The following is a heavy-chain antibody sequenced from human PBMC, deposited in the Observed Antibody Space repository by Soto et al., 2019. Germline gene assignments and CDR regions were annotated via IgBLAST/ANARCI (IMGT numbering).Heavy chain of an antibody. D-gene: IGHD3-22*01. CDR3: ARGGYYYDCSGYHSSKFDL. Sequence: PGGSLRLSCAASGFTFSDYYMSWIRQAPGKGLEWVSYISSSSYTNYADSVKGRFTISRDNAKNSLYLQMNSLSAEDTAVYYCARGGYYYDCSGYHSSKFDLWGQGSLVTVS. CDR1: GFTFSDYY. CDR2: ISSSSYT. V-gene: IGHV3-11*05. J-gene: IGHJ4*02.